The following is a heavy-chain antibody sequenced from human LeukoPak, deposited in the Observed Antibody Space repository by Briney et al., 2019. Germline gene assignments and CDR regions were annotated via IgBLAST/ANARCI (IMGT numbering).Heavy chain of an antibody. J-gene: IGHJ4*02. CDR2: IYYSGST. Sequence: SETLSLTCTVSGGSISSYYWSWLRQPPGKGLEWIGYIYYSGSTNYNPSLKSRVTISVDTSKNQFSLKLSSVTAADTAVYYCAREGYCYDSSGSRHFDYWGQGTLVTVSS. D-gene: IGHD3-22*01. CDR3: AREGYCYDSSGSRHFDY. V-gene: IGHV4-59*01. CDR1: GGSISSYY.